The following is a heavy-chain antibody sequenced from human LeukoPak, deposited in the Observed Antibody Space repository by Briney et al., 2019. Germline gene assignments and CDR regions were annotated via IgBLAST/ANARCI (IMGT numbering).Heavy chain of an antibody. J-gene: IGHJ4*02. Sequence: ASVKVSCKASGDTFRNYGITWVRQAPGQGLEWMGWIGTYNGNTEYAQKFQGRVIMTADTSTTTAHMELRSLRSDDTAVYYCARGRLKRVPFTKVAGALNYWGQGTRVTVSS. CDR3: ARGRLKRVPFTKVAGALNY. D-gene: IGHD6-19*01. CDR1: GDTFRNYG. V-gene: IGHV1-18*01. CDR2: IGTYNGNT.